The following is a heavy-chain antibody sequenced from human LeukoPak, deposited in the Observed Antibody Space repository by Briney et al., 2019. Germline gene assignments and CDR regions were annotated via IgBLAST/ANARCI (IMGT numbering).Heavy chain of an antibody. V-gene: IGHV3-23*01. CDR1: GFTFSNYA. J-gene: IGHJ4*02. CDR3: AIMHGYYDGSGYWVQ. CDR2: ISGSAITT. Sequence: GSLRLSCTTSGFTFSNYAMSWVRQAPGKGLEWVSSISGSAITTYYADSVKGRFAISRDNSKNTLYLQMNSLRDEDTAVYYCAIMHGYYDGSGYWVQWGQGTLVTVSS. D-gene: IGHD3-22*01.